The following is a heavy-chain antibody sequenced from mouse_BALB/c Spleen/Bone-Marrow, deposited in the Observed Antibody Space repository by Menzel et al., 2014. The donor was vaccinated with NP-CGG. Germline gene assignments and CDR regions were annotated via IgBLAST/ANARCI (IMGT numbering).Heavy chain of an antibody. V-gene: IGHV1-82*01. CDR3: ARLLGYYFDY. J-gene: IGHJ2*01. CDR1: GYAFSSSR. D-gene: IGHD1-1*01. Sequence: VKLQESGPELVKPGASVKISCKASGYAFSSSRMNWVKQRPGQGLEWIGRIYPGDGDTNYNGKFKGKATLTADKSSSTAYMQLSSLTSVDSAVYFCARLLGYYFDYWGQGTTLTVSS. CDR2: IYPGDGDT.